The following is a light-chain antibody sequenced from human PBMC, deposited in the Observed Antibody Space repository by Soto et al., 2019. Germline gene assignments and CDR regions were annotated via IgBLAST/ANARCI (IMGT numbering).Light chain of an antibody. J-gene: IGKJ1*01. CDR2: AAS. V-gene: IGKV1D-17*01. CDR3: LQHNCSPPET. CDR1: QGISNY. Sequence: NIQMTQSPSAMSASVGDRVTITCRARQGISNYLAWFQQKPGKVPKHLIYAASSLQSGVPSRFSGSGSGTEFTLTISSLQPEDFATYYCLQHNCSPPETFGQGTKVEIK.